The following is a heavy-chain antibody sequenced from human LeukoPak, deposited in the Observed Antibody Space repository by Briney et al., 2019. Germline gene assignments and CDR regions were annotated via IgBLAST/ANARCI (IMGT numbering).Heavy chain of an antibody. CDR1: GYTFTSYA. D-gene: IGHD3-10*01. CDR2: INAGNGNT. J-gene: IGHJ3*02. V-gene: IGHV1-3*03. CDR3: ARVRTGGITMVRGGDSDAFDI. Sequence: ASVKVSCKASGYTFTSYAMHWVRQAPGQRLEWMGWINAGNGNTKYSQEFQGRVTITRDTSASTAYMELSSLRSEDMAVYYCARVRTGGITMVRGGDSDAFDIWGQGTMVTVSS.